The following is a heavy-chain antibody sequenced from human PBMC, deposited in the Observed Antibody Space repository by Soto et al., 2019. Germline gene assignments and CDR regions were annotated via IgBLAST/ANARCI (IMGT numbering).Heavy chain of an antibody. V-gene: IGHV3-33*08. CDR2: IWDDGSNK. J-gene: IGHJ6*02. Sequence: QVQLVESGGGVVQPGGSLRLSCTTSGFTFNTYGMHWVRQAPGKGLEWVAIIWDDGSNKYYADSVKGRFTISRDNSKNTLCLQMNSLRAEDTALYYCARADCAGAYCYSWPFNYGVDVWGQGTTVTVSS. CDR1: GFTFNTYG. D-gene: IGHD2-15*01. CDR3: ARADCAGAYCYSWPFNYGVDV.